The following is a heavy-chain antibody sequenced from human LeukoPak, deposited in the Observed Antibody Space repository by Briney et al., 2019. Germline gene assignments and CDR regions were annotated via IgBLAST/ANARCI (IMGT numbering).Heavy chain of an antibody. CDR1: GFTFSSYS. Sequence: GGSLRLSCAASGFTFSSYSMNWVRQAPGKGLEWVANIKQDGSTKHYMDSLKGRFTISRDNPKNSLYLQMNSLRADDTAIYYCARDTDGSLDYWGQGILVTVAS. J-gene: IGHJ4*02. V-gene: IGHV3-7*01. D-gene: IGHD1-26*01. CDR3: ARDTDGSLDY. CDR2: IKQDGSTK.